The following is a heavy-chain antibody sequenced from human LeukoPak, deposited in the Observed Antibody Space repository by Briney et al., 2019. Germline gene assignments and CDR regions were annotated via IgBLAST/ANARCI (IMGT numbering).Heavy chain of an antibody. V-gene: IGHV4-4*07. CDR3: AREWFRTPWIFDY. CDR2: IYTSGST. CDR1: GGSISSYY. D-gene: IGHD2-2*03. J-gene: IGHJ4*02. Sequence: PSETLSLTCTVSGGSISSYYWSWIQQPAGKGLEWIGRIYTSGSTNYNPSLKSRVTMSVDTSKNQFSLKLSSVTAADTAVYYCAREWFRTPWIFDYWGQGTLVTVSS.